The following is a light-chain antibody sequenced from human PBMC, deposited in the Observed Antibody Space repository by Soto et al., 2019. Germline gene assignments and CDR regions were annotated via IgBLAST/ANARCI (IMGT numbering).Light chain of an antibody. Sequence: EIVMTQSPATLSVSPGQRASLSCRASQSVSITLAWYQQKPGQAPRLLIYGASTRATGIPARFSGSGSGTEFTLTISSLQSEDFAVYYCQQYSNWPTFGQGTKVDIK. CDR3: QQYSNWPT. V-gene: IGKV3-15*01. CDR1: QSVSIT. CDR2: GAS. J-gene: IGKJ1*01.